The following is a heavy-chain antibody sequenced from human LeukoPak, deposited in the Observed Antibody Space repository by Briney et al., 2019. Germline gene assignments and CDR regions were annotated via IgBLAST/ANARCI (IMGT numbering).Heavy chain of an antibody. D-gene: IGHD3-16*01. CDR3: ARGRFKLRLFDY. CDR2: INPNSGGT. J-gene: IGHJ4*02. Sequence: ASVKVSCTASGYTFTVYYMHWVRQAPGQGLEWMGRINPNSGGTNYAQKFQGRVTMTRDTSISTAYMELSRLRSDDTAVYYCARGRFKLRLFDYWGQGTLVTVSS. CDR1: GYTFTVYY. V-gene: IGHV1-2*06.